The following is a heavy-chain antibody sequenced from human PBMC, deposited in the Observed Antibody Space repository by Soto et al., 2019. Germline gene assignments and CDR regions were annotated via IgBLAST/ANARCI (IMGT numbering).Heavy chain of an antibody. CDR3: ARDDFYDSSGYPVY. V-gene: IGHV4-59*01. Sequence: SETLSLTCTVSGGSISSYYWSWIRQPPGKGLEWIGYIYYSGSTNYNPSLKSRVTISVDTSKNQFSLKLSSVTAADTAVYYCARDDFYDSSGYPVYWGQGTLVTVSS. CDR1: GGSISSYY. CDR2: IYYSGST. J-gene: IGHJ4*02. D-gene: IGHD3-22*01.